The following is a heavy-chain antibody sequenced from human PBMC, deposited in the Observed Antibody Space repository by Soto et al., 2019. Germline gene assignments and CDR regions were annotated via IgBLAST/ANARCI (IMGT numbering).Heavy chain of an antibody. V-gene: IGHV4-30-4*01. CDR2: IYYSGST. D-gene: IGHD3-10*01. Sequence: PSETLSLTCTVSGGSISSGDYYWSWIRQPPGKGLEWIGYIYYSGSTYYNPSLKSRVTISVDTSKNQFSLKLSSVTAADTAVYYCARDSGGFGELFPWGQGTLVTVSS. J-gene: IGHJ5*02. CDR1: GGSISSGDYY. CDR3: ARDSGGFGELFP.